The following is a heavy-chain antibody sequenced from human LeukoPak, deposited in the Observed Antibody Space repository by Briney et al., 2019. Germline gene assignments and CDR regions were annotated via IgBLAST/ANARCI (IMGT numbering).Heavy chain of an antibody. J-gene: IGHJ4*02. Sequence: GGSLRLSCAASGLTFSSYAMSWVRQAPGKGLEWVSAISGSGGSTYYADSVKGRFTISRDNSKNTLYLQMNSLRAEDTGVYYCARYGGPGFDYWGQGTLVTVSS. CDR3: ARYGGPGFDY. CDR2: ISGSGGST. V-gene: IGHV3-23*01. CDR1: GLTFSSYA. D-gene: IGHD4-23*01.